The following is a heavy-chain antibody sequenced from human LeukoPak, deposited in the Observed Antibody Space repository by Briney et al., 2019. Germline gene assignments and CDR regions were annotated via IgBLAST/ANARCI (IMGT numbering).Heavy chain of an antibody. V-gene: IGHV3-11*04. CDR1: GFTFSDYY. CDR2: ISSSGSTI. CDR3: AREPLISGQHDAFDI. J-gene: IGHJ3*02. Sequence: GGSLRRSCAASGFTFSDYYMSWIRHAPGKGLEWVSYISSSGSTIYYADSVKGRFTISRDNAKNSLYLQMNSLRAEDTAVYYCAREPLISGQHDAFDIWGQGTMVTVSS. D-gene: IGHD5-12*01.